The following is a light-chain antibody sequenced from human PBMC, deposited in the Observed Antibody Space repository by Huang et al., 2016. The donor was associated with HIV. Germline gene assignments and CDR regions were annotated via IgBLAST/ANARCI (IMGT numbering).Light chain of an antibody. CDR2: GAS. CDR3: QQYSNMNT. J-gene: IGKJ2*01. CDR1: QSVGSS. Sequence: EIQMTQSPGTLSVSPGERVTLSCRASQSVGSSLAWFQHKPGQAPRLVIYGASTRATDIPVRISSGGSGTEFTLSINSLQSEDDAVYYCQQYSNMNTFGQGTRLEIK. V-gene: IGKV3-15*01.